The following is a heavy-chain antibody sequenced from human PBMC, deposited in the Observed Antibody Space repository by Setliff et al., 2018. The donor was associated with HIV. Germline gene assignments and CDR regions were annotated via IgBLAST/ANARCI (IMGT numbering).Heavy chain of an antibody. CDR1: GGSISSRSNY. Sequence: SETLSLTCTVSGGSISSRSNYWGWIRQPPGKGLEWIGTIYYTGTTYYNPSLQSRVTLSVDTSKNQFSLKLSSVTAADTAVYYCARRDGYSYGFYFDYWGQGTLVTVSS. CDR3: ARRDGYSYGFYFDY. CDR2: IYYTGTT. V-gene: IGHV4-39*01. J-gene: IGHJ4*02. D-gene: IGHD5-18*01.